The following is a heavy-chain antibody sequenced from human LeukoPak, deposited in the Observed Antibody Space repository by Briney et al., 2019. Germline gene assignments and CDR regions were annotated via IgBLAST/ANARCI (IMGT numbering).Heavy chain of an antibody. V-gene: IGHV3-23*01. Sequence: GGSLRLSCAASGFTFSNYAMSWVRQAPGKGLEWVSAIGVNTYYTDSVKGRFTISRDNSKNTVYLHMDSLRVEDTAIYYCARGALIPDFRGQGTLVTVSS. J-gene: IGHJ4*02. CDR2: IGVNT. CDR1: GFTFSNYA. CDR3: ARGALIPDF. D-gene: IGHD2-21*01.